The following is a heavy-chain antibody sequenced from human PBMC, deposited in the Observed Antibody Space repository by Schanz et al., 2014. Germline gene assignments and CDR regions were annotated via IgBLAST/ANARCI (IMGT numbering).Heavy chain of an antibody. CDR1: GFTFISYD. Sequence: QAQLVESGGGVVQPGRSLRLSCVASGFTFISYDIHWVRQAPGQGLEWMGWMNPNSGDTGYPRKFQDRVTMTRNTSISTAYMELNSLTSEDTAVYYCARVSMEFERGKSYYYYMDVWGRGTTVNVSS. CDR2: MNPNSGDT. J-gene: IGHJ6*03. V-gene: IGHV1-8*02. CDR3: ARVSMEFERGKSYYYYMDV. D-gene: IGHD3-10*01.